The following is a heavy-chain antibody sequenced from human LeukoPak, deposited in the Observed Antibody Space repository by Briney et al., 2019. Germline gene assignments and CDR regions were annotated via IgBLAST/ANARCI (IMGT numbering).Heavy chain of an antibody. D-gene: IGHD3-22*01. CDR1: GFRMSDYY. J-gene: IGHJ6*02. Sequence: AGTLSLSCAASGFRMSDYYWTWIRQAQGQGLGWVSFISIGGITIHYEDSVKGRFTISRDNAKNSLYLQVNSLRAEDTAVYYCARLPLEYYDGSGFSDYYGMDVWGQGTTVTVSS. CDR2: ISIGGITI. CDR3: ARLPLEYYDGSGFSDYYGMDV. V-gene: IGHV3-11*01.